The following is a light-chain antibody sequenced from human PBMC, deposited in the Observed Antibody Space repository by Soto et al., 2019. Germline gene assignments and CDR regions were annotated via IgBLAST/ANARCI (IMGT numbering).Light chain of an antibody. Sequence: DVVMTQSPLSLPVTLGQPASISCRSSQSLVETDGNTYLNWFQQRPGQSPRRLIYKVSNRDSGVPDRFSGSGSGTDFTLKISRVEAEDSAVYYCQQYGNSVTFGGGTKVDIK. CDR1: QSLVETDGNTY. CDR3: QQYGNSVT. J-gene: IGKJ4*01. V-gene: IGKV2-30*01. CDR2: KVS.